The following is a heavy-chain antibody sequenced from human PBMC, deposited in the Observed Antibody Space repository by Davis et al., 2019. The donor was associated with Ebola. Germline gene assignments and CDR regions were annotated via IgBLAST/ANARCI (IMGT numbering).Heavy chain of an antibody. D-gene: IGHD7-27*01. J-gene: IGHJ4*02. Sequence: ASVKVSCKELGYTSTSNYMHWVRQTPGQGLEWMALMNPCRDASSYAQKFQGRVTVTSDTPTKTVYMELTGLTSEDTGVYYCATEPTGTGGFDYWGQGTVVTVSS. CDR1: GYTSTSNY. V-gene: IGHV1-46*01. CDR3: ATEPTGTGGFDY. CDR2: MNPCRDAS.